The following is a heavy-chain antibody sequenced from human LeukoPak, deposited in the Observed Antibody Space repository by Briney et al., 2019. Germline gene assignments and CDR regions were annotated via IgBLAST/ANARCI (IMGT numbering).Heavy chain of an antibody. CDR2: INHSGST. J-gene: IGHJ6*03. CDR1: GGSFSGYY. CDR3: ARSLPLRFSVGRRVGYMDV. Sequence: SETLSLTCAVYGGSFSGYYWSWIRQPPGKGLEWIGEINHSGSTNYNPSLKSRVTISVDTSKNQFSLKLSSVTAADTAVYYCARSLPLRFSVGRRVGYMDVWGKGTTVTVSS. V-gene: IGHV4-34*01. D-gene: IGHD3-3*01.